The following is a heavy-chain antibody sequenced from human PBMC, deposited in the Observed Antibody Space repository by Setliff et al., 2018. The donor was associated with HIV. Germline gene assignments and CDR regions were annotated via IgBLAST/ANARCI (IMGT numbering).Heavy chain of an antibody. V-gene: IGHV4-4*09. Sequence: PSETLSLTCPVSSDSTSSYYWSWIRQPPGKGLEWIGYIYTTGSTNYNPSLKSRVTISLDTSKNQLSLKLSSVTAADTAVYYCAHYYYDTSGQPFDYWGQGTLVTVSS. CDR1: SDSTSSYY. CDR3: AHYYYDTSGQPFDY. J-gene: IGHJ4*02. CDR2: IYTTGST. D-gene: IGHD3-22*01.